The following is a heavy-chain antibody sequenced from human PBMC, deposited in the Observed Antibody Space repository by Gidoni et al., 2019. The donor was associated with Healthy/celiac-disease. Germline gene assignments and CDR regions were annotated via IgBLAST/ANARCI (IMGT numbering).Heavy chain of an antibody. CDR1: GGSISSYY. D-gene: IGHD6-6*01. Sequence: QVQLQESGPGLVKPSETLSLTCTVSGGSISSYYWSWLRQPPGKGLEWIGYIYYSGSTNYNPSLKSRVTISVDTSKNQFSLKLSSVTAADTAVYYCARKSSSSEFDYWGQGTLVTVSS. J-gene: IGHJ4*02. CDR3: ARKSSSSEFDY. CDR2: IYYSGST. V-gene: IGHV4-59*01.